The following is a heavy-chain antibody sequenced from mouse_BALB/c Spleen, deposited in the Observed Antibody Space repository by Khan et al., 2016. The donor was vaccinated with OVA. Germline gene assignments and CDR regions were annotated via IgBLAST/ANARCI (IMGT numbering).Heavy chain of an antibody. J-gene: IGHJ3*01. CDR1: GYAFTNYL. D-gene: IGHD3-2*02. CDR3: SRSGYGFGAY. Sequence: QVRLQPSGAELVRPGTSVKVSCKASGYAFTNYLIEWVKQRPGQGLEWIGVINPGSGGTNYNEKFKDKATLTADKSSSTAYMQLISLTSDDSAVYFCSRSGYGFGAYWGPGTLVTVSA. CDR2: INPGSGGT. V-gene: IGHV1-54*01.